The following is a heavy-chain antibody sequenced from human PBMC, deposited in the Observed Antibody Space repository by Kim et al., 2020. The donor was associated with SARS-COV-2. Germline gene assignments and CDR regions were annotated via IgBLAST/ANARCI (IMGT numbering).Heavy chain of an antibody. V-gene: IGHV3-48*02. J-gene: IGHJ4*02. Sequence: TLYYADSGKGRFAISRDNAKNSLYLQMNSLREEDTAVYYCARSPDSSEAYWGQGTLVTVSS. D-gene: IGHD3-22*01. CDR3: ARSPDSSEAY. CDR2: TL.